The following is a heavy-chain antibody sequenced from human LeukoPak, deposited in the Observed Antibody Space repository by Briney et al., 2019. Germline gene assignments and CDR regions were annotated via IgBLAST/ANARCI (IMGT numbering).Heavy chain of an antibody. CDR3: ARVQVATIDPYYFDY. CDR1: GFTFSSYA. Sequence: QPGGSLRLSCAASGFTFSSYAMSWVPQAPGKGLEWVSAISGSGGSTYYADSVKGRFTISRDNSKNTLYLQMNSLRAEDTAVYYRARVQVATIDPYYFDYWGQGTLVTVSS. CDR2: ISGSGGST. J-gene: IGHJ4*02. V-gene: IGHV3-23*01. D-gene: IGHD5-12*01.